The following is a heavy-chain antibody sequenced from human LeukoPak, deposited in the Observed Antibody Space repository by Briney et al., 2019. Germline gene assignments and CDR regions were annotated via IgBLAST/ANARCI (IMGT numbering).Heavy chain of an antibody. J-gene: IGHJ2*01. CDR3: ARGGGVWYFDL. D-gene: IGHD2-8*01. CDR1: GGSLNGYY. CDR2: IGHSGGT. Sequence: PSETLSLTCAVYGGSLNGYYWSWIRQPPGKGLEWIGEIGHSGGTNYNPSLKSRLTMSVDTSKNQFSLRLSSVTAADTAVYYCARGGGVWYFDLWGRGTLVTVSS. V-gene: IGHV4-34*01.